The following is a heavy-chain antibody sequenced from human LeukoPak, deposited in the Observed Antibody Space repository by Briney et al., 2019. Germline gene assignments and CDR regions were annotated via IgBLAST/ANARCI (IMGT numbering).Heavy chain of an antibody. V-gene: IGHV4-4*07. Sequence: PSETLSLTCTVSGGSITSYYWSWLRQSAGKGPEWIGRIYITGSTTYNPSLKSRVTMSLDTSKNQFSLKLSSVTAADTAVYYCARDSGTTGEVKFDPWGQGTLVTVSS. CDR3: ARDSGTTGEVKFDP. D-gene: IGHD4-17*01. CDR2: IYITGST. CDR1: GGSITSYY. J-gene: IGHJ5*02.